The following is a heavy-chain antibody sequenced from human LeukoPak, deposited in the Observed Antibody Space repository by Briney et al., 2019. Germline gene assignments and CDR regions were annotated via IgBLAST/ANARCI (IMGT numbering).Heavy chain of an antibody. D-gene: IGHD5-18*01. Sequence: PGRSLRLSCAASGFTFSSYGMHWVRQAPGKGLEWVAVIWYDGSNKYYADSVKGRFTISRDNSKNTLYLQMNSLRAEDTAVYYCARVEYSYGETWGYFDYWGQGTLVTVSS. CDR2: IWYDGSNK. CDR1: GFTFSSYG. V-gene: IGHV3-33*01. CDR3: ARVEYSYGETWGYFDY. J-gene: IGHJ4*02.